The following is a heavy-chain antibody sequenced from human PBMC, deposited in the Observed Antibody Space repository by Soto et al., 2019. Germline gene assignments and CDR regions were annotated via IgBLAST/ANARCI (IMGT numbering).Heavy chain of an antibody. J-gene: IGHJ6*02. V-gene: IGHV3-15*01. Sequence: EVQLVESGGGLVKPGGSLRLSCAASGFTFSNAWMSWVRQAPGKGLEWVGRIKSKTDGGTTDYAAPVKGRFTISRDDSKNTLYLQMNSLKTEDTAVYYCTTEGVWWPHLHYYYYGMDVWGQGTTVTVSS. CDR2: IKSKTDGGTT. CDR1: GFTFSNAW. D-gene: IGHD1-26*01. CDR3: TTEGVWWPHLHYYYYGMDV.